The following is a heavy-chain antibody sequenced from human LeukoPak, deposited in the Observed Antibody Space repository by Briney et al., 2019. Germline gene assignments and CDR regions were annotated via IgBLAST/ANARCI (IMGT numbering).Heavy chain of an antibody. V-gene: IGHV4-31*03. J-gene: IGHJ6*02. D-gene: IGHD4-17*01. Sequence: SETLSLTCTVSGGSISSGGYYWSWIRQHPGKGLEWIGYIYYSGSTYYNPSLKGRVTISVDTSKNQFSLKLSSVTAADTAVYYCARDGPYGDYYYYYGMDVWGQGTTVTVSS. CDR3: ARDGPYGDYYYYYGMDV. CDR2: IYYSGST. CDR1: GGSISSGGYY.